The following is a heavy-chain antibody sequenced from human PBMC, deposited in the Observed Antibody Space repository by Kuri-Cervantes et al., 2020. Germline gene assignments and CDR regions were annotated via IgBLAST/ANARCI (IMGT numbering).Heavy chain of an antibody. CDR1: GFTFSSYA. V-gene: IGHV3-30-3*01. D-gene: IGHD3-10*01. CDR2: ISYDGSNK. J-gene: IGHJ6*02. Sequence: GSLRLSCAASGFTFSSYAMHWVRQAPGKGLEWVAVISYDGSNKYYADSVKGRFTISRDNSKNTLYLQMNSLRAEDTAVYYCAKVATMVRGVINTYYYYGMDVWGQGTTVTVSS. CDR3: AKVATMVRGVINTYYYYGMDV.